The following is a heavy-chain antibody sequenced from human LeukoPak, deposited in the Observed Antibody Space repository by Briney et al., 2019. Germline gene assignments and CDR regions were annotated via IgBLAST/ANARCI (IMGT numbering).Heavy chain of an antibody. CDR3: ARGGRFHVIGMIVVVTPPFDY. J-gene: IGHJ4*02. CDR2: INHSGST. D-gene: IGHD3-22*01. CDR1: GGSFSGYY. V-gene: IGHV4-34*01. Sequence: PSETLSLTRAVYGGSFSGYYWSWIRQPPGKGLEWIGEINHSGSTNYNPSLKSRVTISVDTSKNQFSLKLSSVTAADTAVYYCARGGRFHVIGMIVVVTPPFDYWGQGTLVTVSS.